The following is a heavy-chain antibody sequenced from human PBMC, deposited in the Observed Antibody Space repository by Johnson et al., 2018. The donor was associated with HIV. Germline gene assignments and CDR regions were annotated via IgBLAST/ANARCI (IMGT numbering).Heavy chain of an antibody. V-gene: IGHV3-66*03. J-gene: IGHJ3*02. CDR2: IYNGGNT. CDR3: ARVKEMAVTSDAFDI. D-gene: IGHD5-24*01. Sequence: VQLVESGGGLIQPGGSLRLSCAASGFTVDTNYISWVRQAPGKGLEWVSVIYNGGNTYHIDSVKGRFTLSRDNSKNTLYLQMNSLRAEDTAVYYCARVKEMAVTSDAFDIWGQGTMVTVSS. CDR1: GFTVDTNY.